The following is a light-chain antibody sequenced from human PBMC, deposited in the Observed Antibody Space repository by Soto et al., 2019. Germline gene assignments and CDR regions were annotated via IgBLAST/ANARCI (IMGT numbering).Light chain of an antibody. J-gene: IGLJ3*02. CDR1: TSNIGNNY. CDR2: ENN. V-gene: IGLV1-51*02. CDR3: GTWDNSLSGEV. Sequence: QSVLTQPPSVSAAPGQKVTISCSGSTSNIGNNYVSWYQQLPGTAPKVLIYENNKRPSGIPDRFSGSKSGTSATLGITGLQTGDEADYYCGTWDNSLSGEVFGGGTKVTVL.